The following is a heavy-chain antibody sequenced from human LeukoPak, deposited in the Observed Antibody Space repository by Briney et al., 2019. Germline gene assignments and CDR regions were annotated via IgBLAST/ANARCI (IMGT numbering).Heavy chain of an antibody. J-gene: IGHJ4*02. CDR3: ARVNYGSGAYYFDY. CDR1: NGSLNNYY. V-gene: IGHV4-59*01. Sequence: SETLSLTCTVSNGSLNNYYWAWIRQPPGKELEWIGYVYYSGSTNYNPSLKSRVTMSVDTSTNEFSLQLTSVTAADTAVYYCARVNYGSGAYYFDYWGQGTLVTVSS. D-gene: IGHD3-10*01. CDR2: VYYSGST.